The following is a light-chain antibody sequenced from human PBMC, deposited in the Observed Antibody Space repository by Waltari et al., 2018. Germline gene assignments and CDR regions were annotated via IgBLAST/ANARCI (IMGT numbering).Light chain of an antibody. CDR3: QALGTGAWV. J-gene: IGLJ3*02. CDR1: ILGNKY. V-gene: IGLV3-1*01. Sequence: SFELTQPPSVSMSPGQTASITCSGDILGNKYASWYQHKPGQSPLLVIYQDTKRPSGIPERFSGSKSGNAAPLTISGTQAMEEADYYCQALGTGAWVFGGGTKLTVL. CDR2: QDT.